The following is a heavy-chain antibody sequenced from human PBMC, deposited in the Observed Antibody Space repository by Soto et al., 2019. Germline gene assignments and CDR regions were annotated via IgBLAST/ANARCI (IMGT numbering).Heavy chain of an antibody. Sequence: EVQLVESGGGLVQPGRSLRLSCAASGFTFDDYAMHWVRQAPGKGLEWVSGISWNSGSIGYADSVKDRFTISRDNAKNSLYLQMNSLRAEDTALYYCAKEGIAVAGTGGIFDYWGQGTLVTVSS. CDR3: AKEGIAVAGTGGIFDY. CDR2: ISWNSGSI. J-gene: IGHJ4*02. D-gene: IGHD6-19*01. CDR1: GFTFDDYA. V-gene: IGHV3-9*01.